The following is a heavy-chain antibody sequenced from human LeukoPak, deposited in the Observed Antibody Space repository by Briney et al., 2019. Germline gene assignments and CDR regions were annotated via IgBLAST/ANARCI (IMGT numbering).Heavy chain of an antibody. CDR2: ISGRGGYT. D-gene: IGHD6-19*01. CDR3: AKDYSSGWCLDY. CDR1: GFTFSSYA. J-gene: IGHJ4*01. V-gene: IGHV3-23*01. Sequence: AGGSLRLSCPPSGFTFSSYAMSWVRQAPGKGLEWVSGISGRGGYTYYADSVKGRFTISRDNSKNTLYLQMNSLTVEDTAVYYCAKDYSSGWCLDYWGQGSLVTVSS.